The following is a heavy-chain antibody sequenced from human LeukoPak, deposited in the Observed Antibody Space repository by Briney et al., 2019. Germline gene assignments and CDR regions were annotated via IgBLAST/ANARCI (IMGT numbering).Heavy chain of an antibody. D-gene: IGHD5-18*01. V-gene: IGHV1-46*03. CDR2: INPSGGST. CDR1: GYTFTSYY. J-gene: IGHJ4*02. CDR3: AREVHAIQLWLRIEFDY. Sequence: ASVKVSCKASGYTFTSYYMHWVRQAPGQGLEWMGIINPSGGSTSYAQKFQGRVTMTRDTSTSTVYMELSSLRSEDTAVYYCAREVHAIQLWLRIEFDYWGQGTLVTVSS.